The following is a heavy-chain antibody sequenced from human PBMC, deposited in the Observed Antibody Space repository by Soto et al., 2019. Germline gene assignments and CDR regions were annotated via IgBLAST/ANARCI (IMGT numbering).Heavy chain of an antibody. V-gene: IGHV1-3*01. CDR1: GYTFTSYA. Sequence: ASVKVSCKASGYTFTSYAMHWMRQAPGQRLEWMGWINAGNGNTKYSQKFQGRVTITRDTSASTAYMELSSLRSEDTGVYYCAREECSGGSCWDYYYYGMDVWGQGTTVGVSS. J-gene: IGHJ6*02. CDR3: AREECSGGSCWDYYYYGMDV. CDR2: INAGNGNT. D-gene: IGHD2-15*01.